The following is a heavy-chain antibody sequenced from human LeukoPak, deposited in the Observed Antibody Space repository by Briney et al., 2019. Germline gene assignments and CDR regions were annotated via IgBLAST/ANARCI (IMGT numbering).Heavy chain of an antibody. CDR1: GFTFDDYA. D-gene: IGHD2-8*01. J-gene: IGHJ4*02. V-gene: IGHV3-21*04. Sequence: GGSLRLSCAASGFTFDDYAMNWVRQAPGKGLEWVSSISSSSSYIYYADSVKGRFTISRDNAKNSLYLQMNSLRAEDMAVYNCAKGYNYDTNGYFDYWGQRTLVTVSS. CDR2: ISSSSSYI. CDR3: AKGYNYDTNGYFDY.